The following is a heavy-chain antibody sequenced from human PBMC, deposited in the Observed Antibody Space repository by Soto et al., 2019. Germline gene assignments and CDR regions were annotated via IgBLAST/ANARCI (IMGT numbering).Heavy chain of an antibody. J-gene: IGHJ3*01. CDR3: ARVWGGAFDF. CDR1: DDSTRSSY. CDR2: IYYSGST. Sequence: SETMSLNCTAWDDSTRSSYWSWIRQPPGKGLEWIGYIYYSGSTNYNPSLKSRVTISVDTSKNQFSLKLSSVTAADTAVYYCARVWGGAFDFWGQGTRVT. V-gene: IGHV4-59*01. D-gene: IGHD3-10*01.